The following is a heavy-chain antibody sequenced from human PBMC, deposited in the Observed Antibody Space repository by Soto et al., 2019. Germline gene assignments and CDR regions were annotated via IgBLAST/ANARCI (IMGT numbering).Heavy chain of an antibody. D-gene: IGHD2-15*01. Sequence: GGSLRLSCAASGCTFSSYWMHWVRQAPGKGLVWVSRINTDGSTTNYADSVKGRFTISRDNAKNTLYLQMNSLRAEDTAVYYCARDHFGGNNDYWGQGALVTVSS. V-gene: IGHV3-74*01. CDR2: INTDGSTT. J-gene: IGHJ4*02. CDR1: GCTFSSYW. CDR3: ARDHFGGNNDY.